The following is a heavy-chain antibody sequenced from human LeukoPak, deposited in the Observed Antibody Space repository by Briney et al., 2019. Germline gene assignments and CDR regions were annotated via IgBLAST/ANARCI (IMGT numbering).Heavy chain of an antibody. CDR2: ISGGGDIT. J-gene: IGHJ4*02. Sequence: GGSLRLSCAASGFNFANHAMSWVRQTPGKGLEWVSAISGGGDITYYADSVTGRFTISGDNSKDTLFLQMHSLRPGDTAVYYCVREDTPATANYWGQGTLVTISS. V-gene: IGHV3-23*01. CDR1: GFNFANHA. CDR3: VREDTPATANY. D-gene: IGHD2-21*02.